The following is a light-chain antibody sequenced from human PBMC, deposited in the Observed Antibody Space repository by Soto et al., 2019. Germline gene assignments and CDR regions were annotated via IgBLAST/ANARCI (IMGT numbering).Light chain of an antibody. Sequence: QSVLTQPASVSGPPGQSITISCTGTSSDVGGYNYVSWYQQHPGKAPKIIIYEVTNRPSGVSNRFSGSKSGNTASLTISSLQAEDDADYYCSSFTSRFTFNYIFGTGTKVTVL. V-gene: IGLV2-14*01. CDR3: SSFTSRFTFNYI. J-gene: IGLJ1*01. CDR2: EVT. CDR1: SSDVGGYNY.